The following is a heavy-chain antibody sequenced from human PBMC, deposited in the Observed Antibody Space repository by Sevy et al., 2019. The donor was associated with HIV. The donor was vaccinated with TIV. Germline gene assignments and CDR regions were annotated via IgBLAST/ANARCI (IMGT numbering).Heavy chain of an antibody. CDR1: GGTFSSYA. Sequence: ASVKVSCKASGGTFSSYAISWVRQAPGQGLEWMGRIIPIFGTANYAQKFQGRVTITADESTSTAYMELSSLRSEDTAVYYCLIQLWPNDAFDIWGQGTMVTVSS. D-gene: IGHD5-18*01. V-gene: IGHV1-69*13. J-gene: IGHJ3*02. CDR2: IIPIFGTA. CDR3: LIQLWPNDAFDI.